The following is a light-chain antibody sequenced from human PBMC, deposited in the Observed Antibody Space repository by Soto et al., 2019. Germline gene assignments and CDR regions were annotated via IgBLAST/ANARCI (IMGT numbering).Light chain of an antibody. CDR3: QQTYSTLWT. J-gene: IGKJ1*01. CDR1: QSIRTF. Sequence: DIQMTQSPSSLSASVGDRVTITCRTSQSIRTFLNWYQQKPGKAPRLLICAASGLQSGVPSRFSGSGSGTDFTLTISSLQPEDFATYYCQQTYSTLWTFGQGTRVDFK. CDR2: AAS. V-gene: IGKV1-39*01.